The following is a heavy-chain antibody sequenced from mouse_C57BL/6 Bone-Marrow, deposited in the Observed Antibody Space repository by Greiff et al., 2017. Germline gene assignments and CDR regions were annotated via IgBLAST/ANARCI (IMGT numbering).Heavy chain of an antibody. CDR2: LYPGNSDT. Sequence: EVQLQQPGTVLARPGASVKMSCKTSGYTFNSYWMHWVKQRPGQGLEWIGALYPGNSDTSYNQKFQGKSTLTVDKSSSTAYMQLSSLTSEDSAVYYCARSDYSNCPWFAYWGQGTLVTVSA. CDR3: ARSDYSNCPWFAY. J-gene: IGHJ3*01. V-gene: IGHV1-5*01. D-gene: IGHD2-5*01. CDR1: GYTFNSYW.